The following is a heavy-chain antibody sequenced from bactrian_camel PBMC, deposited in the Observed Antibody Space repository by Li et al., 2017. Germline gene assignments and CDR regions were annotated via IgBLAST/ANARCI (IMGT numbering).Heavy chain of an antibody. CDR1: GDTVSSKC. V-gene: IGHV3S54*01. Sequence: HVQLVESGGGSVQAGGSLRLSCVASGDTVSSKCMAWFRQAAGKERETIALLYIRSGGTGYDDSVKGRFTISKDNARNTFFLQMNSLKSEDTALYFCALGGPYAYCSGSWCYGANYWGQGTQVTVS. CDR3: ALGGPYAYCSGSWCYGANY. D-gene: IGHD3*01. J-gene: IGHJ4*01. CDR2: LYIRSGGT.